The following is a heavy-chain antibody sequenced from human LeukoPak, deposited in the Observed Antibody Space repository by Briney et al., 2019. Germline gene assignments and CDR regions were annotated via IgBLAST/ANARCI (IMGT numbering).Heavy chain of an antibody. V-gene: IGHV3-66*01. Sequence: GGSLRLSCAASGFTVSGNFMTWVRQAPGKGLEWVSVLYSGVSTYYADSVKGRFTVSRDNSKNTLYLQMNSLRAEDTAVYYCARDTDNYGMDVWGLGTTATVSS. CDR3: ARDTDNYGMDV. CDR1: GFTVSGNF. CDR2: LYSGVST. J-gene: IGHJ6*02.